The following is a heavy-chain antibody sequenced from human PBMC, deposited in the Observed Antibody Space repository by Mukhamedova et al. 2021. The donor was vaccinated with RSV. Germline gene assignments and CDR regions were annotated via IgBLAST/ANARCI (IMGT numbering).Heavy chain of an antibody. Sequence: GLEWVAVISYDGSNKYYADSVKGRFTISRDNSKNTLYLQMKSLRAEDTAVYYCAREDYGNVYFDYWGQGTLVTVSS. J-gene: IGHJ4*02. V-gene: IGHV3-30*04. CDR3: AREDYGNVYFDY. D-gene: IGHD4-11*01. CDR2: ISYDGSNK.